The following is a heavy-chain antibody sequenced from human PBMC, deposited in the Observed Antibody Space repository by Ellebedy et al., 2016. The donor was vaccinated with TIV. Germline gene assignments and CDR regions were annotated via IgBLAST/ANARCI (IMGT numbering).Heavy chain of an antibody. CDR3: ATFNQYYTYLGV. V-gene: IGHV4-39*01. D-gene: IGHD1-14*01. J-gene: IGHJ6*03. CDR2: ISNRDRT. Sequence: SETLSLXXTVSGVSISSSSDYWVWIRQPPGKGPEWIGTISNRDRTDYNPSLKSRVFILVDASKNQFFLKLTSVTAADTAVYYCATFNQYYTYLGVWGKGTTVIVSS. CDR1: GVSISSSSDY.